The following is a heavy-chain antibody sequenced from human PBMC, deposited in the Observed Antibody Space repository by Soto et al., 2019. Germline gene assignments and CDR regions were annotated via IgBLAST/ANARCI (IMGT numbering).Heavy chain of an antibody. CDR3: ARVQGYDFWSGTYYYGMAV. V-gene: IGHV3-11*01. CDR1: GFTFSDYY. CDR2: ISSSGSTI. Sequence: GGSLRLSCAASGFTFSDYYMSWIRQAPGKGLEWVSYISSSGSTIYYADSVKGRFTISRDNVKNSLYLQMNSLRAEDTAVYYCARVQGYDFWSGTYYYGMAVWGQGTTVTVSS. J-gene: IGHJ6*02. D-gene: IGHD3-3*01.